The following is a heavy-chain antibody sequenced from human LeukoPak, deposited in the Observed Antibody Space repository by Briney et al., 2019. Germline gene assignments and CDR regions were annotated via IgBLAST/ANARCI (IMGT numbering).Heavy chain of an antibody. V-gene: IGHV5-51*01. D-gene: IGHD3-16*02. CDR1: GYSFTSYW. CDR2: IYPGDSDT. Sequence: GESLKISCKGSGYSFTSYWIGWVRHMPEKGLEWMGIIYPGDSDTRYSPSFQGQVTISADKSISTAYLQWSSLKASDTAMYYCARPLTQYYDYVWGSYRYVDYWGQGTLVTVSS. CDR3: ARPLTQYYDYVWGSYRYVDY. J-gene: IGHJ4*02.